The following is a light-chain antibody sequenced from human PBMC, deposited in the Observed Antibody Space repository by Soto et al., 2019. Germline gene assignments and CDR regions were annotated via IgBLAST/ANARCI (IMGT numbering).Light chain of an antibody. Sequence: QSVLTQPASVSGSPGQSITISCTGTSSDVGAYNFVSWYQHHPGKVPKVIIYEVSHRPSGISNRFSGSKSGNTASLTISGLQAEDEADYFCISYAGSYTLYVFGTGTKVTVL. J-gene: IGLJ1*01. CDR2: EVS. CDR1: SSDVGAYNF. CDR3: ISYAGSYTLYV. V-gene: IGLV2-14*01.